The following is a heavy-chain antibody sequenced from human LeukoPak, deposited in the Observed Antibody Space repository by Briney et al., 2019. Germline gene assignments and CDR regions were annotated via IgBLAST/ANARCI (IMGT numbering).Heavy chain of an antibody. CDR1: GFSLDDYG. D-gene: IGHD2-2*01. CDR2: TNLDGHNT. CDR3: GRGYCSTTSCYDYYDYYMDV. V-gene: IGHV3-20*04. Sequence: GGSLRLSCVAFGFSLDDYGLSWVRPVPGEGLEWVSGTNLDGHNTGYAVSVKGRFTISRDNVKNSLYLQMNSLRVEDTALYFCGRGYCSTTSCYDYYDYYMDVWGIGTAVTVSS. J-gene: IGHJ6*03.